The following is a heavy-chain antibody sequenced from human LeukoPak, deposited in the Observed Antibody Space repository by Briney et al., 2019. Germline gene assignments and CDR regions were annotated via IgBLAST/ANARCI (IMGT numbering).Heavy chain of an antibody. D-gene: IGHD3-10*01. V-gene: IGHV6-1*01. CDR2: TYYRSKWLY. CDR3: ARAGAEGFDH. CDR1: GDSVSSNSAG. Sequence: SQTLSLTCAISGDSVSSNSAGWSWIRQSPSRCLEWLGRTYYRSKWLYDYATSLKGRITVNPDTSKNQFSLQLNSVTPEDTAVYYCARAGAEGFDHWGQGTLVTVSS. J-gene: IGHJ4*02.